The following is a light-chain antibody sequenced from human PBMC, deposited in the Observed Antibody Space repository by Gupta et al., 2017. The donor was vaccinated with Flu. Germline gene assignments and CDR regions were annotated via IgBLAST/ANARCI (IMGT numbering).Light chain of an antibody. J-gene: IGLJ1*01. CDR3: SSYAGNTYI. V-gene: IGLV2-8*01. CDR1: SSDVGGYDY. Sequence: SASGSPGQSVTISCTGTSSDVGGYDYVSWYQQHPGKAPKVMIYEVSKRPSGVPDRFSGSKSGNSASLTVSGLQAEDEADYYCSSYAGNTYIFGTGTKVTVL. CDR2: EVS.